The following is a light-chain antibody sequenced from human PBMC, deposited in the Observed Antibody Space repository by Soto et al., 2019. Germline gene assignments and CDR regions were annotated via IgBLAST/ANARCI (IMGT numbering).Light chain of an antibody. J-gene: IGKJ1*01. V-gene: IGKV3-20*01. Sequence: EIVLTQSPGTLSLSPGERATLSCRASQSVSSSYLAWYQRKPGQAPRLLINGASNRATGIPDRFSGSGSGTDFTLTISRLEPEDFAVYYCQEYGNSRAFGQGTRVEIK. CDR2: GAS. CDR3: QEYGNSRA. CDR1: QSVSSSY.